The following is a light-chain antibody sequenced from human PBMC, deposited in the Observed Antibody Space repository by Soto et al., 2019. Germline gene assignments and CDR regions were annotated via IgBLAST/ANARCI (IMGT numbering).Light chain of an antibody. J-gene: IGLJ1*01. CDR1: SGDVGGYNY. CDR2: EVS. V-gene: IGLV2-8*01. CDR3: SSYAGSDEYYV. Sequence: QSALTQPPSASGSPGQSVTISCTGTSGDVGGYNYVSWYQQHPGKAPKLMIYEVSKRPVGVPDRFSGSKSGNTASLTVSGLQAEDEADYYCSSYAGSDEYYVFGTGTKLTVL.